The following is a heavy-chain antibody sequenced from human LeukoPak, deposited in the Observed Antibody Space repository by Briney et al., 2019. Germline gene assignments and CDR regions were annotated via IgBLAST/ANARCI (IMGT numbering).Heavy chain of an antibody. Sequence: PGGSLRLSCAASGFTFSSYGMHWVRQAPGKGLEWVAVKWYDGSNKYYADSVKGRFTISRDNSKNTLYLQMNSLRAEDTAVYYCAKEDYYDSSGYFDYWGQGTLVTVSS. CDR2: KWYDGSNK. CDR1: GFTFSSYG. J-gene: IGHJ4*02. V-gene: IGHV3-33*06. D-gene: IGHD3-22*01. CDR3: AKEDYYDSSGYFDY.